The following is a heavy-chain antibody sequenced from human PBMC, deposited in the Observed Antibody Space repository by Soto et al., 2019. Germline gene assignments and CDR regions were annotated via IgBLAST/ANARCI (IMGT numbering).Heavy chain of an antibody. CDR1: GYTFTSYG. J-gene: IGHJ4*02. CDR3: ATRSPAFDY. CDR2: ITTDKGKT. V-gene: IGHV1-18*01. Sequence: QVQLVQSGPEVKKPGASVKVSCKTSGYTFTSYGISWVRQAPGQGLEWMGWITTDKGKTTYAQKFQGRVTMTTDTSTITAYMELRSLRSDDTAGYYCATRSPAFDYWGQGTLVTVSS.